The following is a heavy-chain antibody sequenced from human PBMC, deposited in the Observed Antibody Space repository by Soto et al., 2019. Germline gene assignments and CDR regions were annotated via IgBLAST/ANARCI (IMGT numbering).Heavy chain of an antibody. CDR2: INNDGSAT. V-gene: IGHV3-74*01. CDR1: RFTFSSFW. CDR3: VRGRAQSFFDS. Sequence: GGSLRLSCAASRFTFSSFWMHWVRQAPGQGLVWVSRINNDGSATTYADSVRGRFTISRDNAKTTLYLQMNSLRAEDTAVYYCVRGRAQSFFDSWGQGTLVTVSS. J-gene: IGHJ4*02.